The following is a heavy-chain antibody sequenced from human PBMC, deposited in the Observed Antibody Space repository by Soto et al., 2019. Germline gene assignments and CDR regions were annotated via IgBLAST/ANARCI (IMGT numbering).Heavy chain of an antibody. J-gene: IGHJ4*02. V-gene: IGHV1-8*01. CDR1: GDTFIKYD. CDR3: ARRKERSGPNYFDV. D-gene: IGHD6-25*01. Sequence: GASVKGSCKASGDTFIKYDINWVRQATGQGLEWMGWMNPSNGNAGYAQNFRGRVTMTSNTSITKAYMELSGLRYEDTAVYYCARRKERSGPNYFDVWGQGTLVTVSS. CDR2: MNPSNGNA.